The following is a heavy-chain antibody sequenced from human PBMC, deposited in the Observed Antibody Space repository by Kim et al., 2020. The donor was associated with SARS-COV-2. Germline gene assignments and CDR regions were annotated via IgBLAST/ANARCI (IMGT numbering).Heavy chain of an antibody. D-gene: IGHD3-22*01. CDR2: ISYDGSNK. CDR3: ASSPYYYDSSGTSGTFDI. V-gene: IGHV3-30-3*01. Sequence: GGSLRLSCAASGFTFSSYAMHWVRQAPGKGLEWVAVISYDGSNKYYADSVKGRFTISRDNSKNTLYLQMNSLRAEDTAVYYCASSPYYYDSSGTSGTFDIWGQGTMVTVSS. CDR1: GFTFSSYA. J-gene: IGHJ3*02.